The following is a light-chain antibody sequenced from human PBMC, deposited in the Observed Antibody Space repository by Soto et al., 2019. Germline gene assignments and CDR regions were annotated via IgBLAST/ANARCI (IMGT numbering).Light chain of an antibody. J-gene: IGKJ1*01. V-gene: IGKV1-39*01. CDR1: QSINTY. CDR2: AAS. Sequence: DIQMTQSPSSLSASVGDRVTITCRASQSINTYLNWYQQKPGKAPKLLIYAASSLQSGVPSRFSGSGSGTYFTLTISSLQPEDSATYYCQQSYSIPWTFGQGTKVEIK. CDR3: QQSYSIPWT.